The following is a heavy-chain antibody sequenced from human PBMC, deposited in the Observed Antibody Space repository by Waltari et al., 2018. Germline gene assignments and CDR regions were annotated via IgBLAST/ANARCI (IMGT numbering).Heavy chain of an antibody. J-gene: IGHJ5*02. CDR3: ARGIAAAGTGWFDP. Sequence: QVQLQESGPGLVKPSETLSLTCAVSGYSISSGYYWGWIRQSPGKGLEWIGSIYHSGSTDYNPSLKSRVTISVDTSKNQFSLKLSSVTAADTAVYYCARGIAAAGTGWFDPWGQGTLVTVSS. CDR1: GYSISSGYY. D-gene: IGHD6-13*01. CDR2: IYHSGST. V-gene: IGHV4-38-2*01.